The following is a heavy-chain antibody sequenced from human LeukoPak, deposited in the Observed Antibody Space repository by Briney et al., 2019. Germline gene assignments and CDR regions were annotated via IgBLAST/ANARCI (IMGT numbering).Heavy chain of an antibody. D-gene: IGHD2-21*02. Sequence: GGSLRLSCAASGFTFSSYGMHWVRQAPGKGLEWVAVISYDGSNKYYADSVKGRFTISRDNPKNTLYLQMNSLRAEDTAVYHCAKEVCGGDCYLFDYWGQGTLVTVSS. CDR3: AKEVCGGDCYLFDY. V-gene: IGHV3-30*18. CDR1: GFTFSSYG. J-gene: IGHJ4*02. CDR2: ISYDGSNK.